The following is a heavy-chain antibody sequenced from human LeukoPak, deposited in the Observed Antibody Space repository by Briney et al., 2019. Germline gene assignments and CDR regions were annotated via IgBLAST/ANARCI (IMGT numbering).Heavy chain of an antibody. CDR3: ARDAYPYASDS. J-gene: IGHJ1*01. CDR2: MKQDGSLI. D-gene: IGHD2-2*01. V-gene: IGHV3-7*01. Sequence: GGSLRLSCAASGFTFSDYWMTWLRQAPGGGLEWVANMKQDGSLIDYVDSVKGRFTISRDNAKNLLYLQMDSLRADDTAVYYCARDAYPYASDSWGQGTLVTISS. CDR1: GFTFSDYW.